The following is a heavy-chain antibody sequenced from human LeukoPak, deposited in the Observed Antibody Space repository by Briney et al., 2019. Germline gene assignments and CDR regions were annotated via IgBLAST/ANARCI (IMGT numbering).Heavy chain of an antibody. J-gene: IGHJ6*02. D-gene: IGHD4-11*01. CDR2: ISSNGGST. Sequence: GGSLRLSCSASGFTFISYAMHWVRQAPGKGLEYVSTISSNGGSTYYADSVKGRVAISRDNSQNTVFLQMNSVRVEDTAVYYCARSYSNHLFGMDVWGQGTAVTVSS. CDR1: GFTFISYA. CDR3: ARSYSNHLFGMDV. V-gene: IGHV3-64*04.